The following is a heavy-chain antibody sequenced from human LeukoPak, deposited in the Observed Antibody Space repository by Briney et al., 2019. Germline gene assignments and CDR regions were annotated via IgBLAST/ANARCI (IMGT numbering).Heavy chain of an antibody. CDR3: AREPYGSGSYTLFDY. CDR1: GFTFSSYW. D-gene: IGHD3-10*01. CDR2: IKQDGSEK. V-gene: IGHV3-7*03. J-gene: IGHJ4*02. Sequence: GGSLRLSCAASGFTFSSYWMSWVRQAPGKGLEWVANIKQDGSEKYYVDSVKGRFTISRDNAKNSPYLQMNSLRAEDTAVYYCAREPYGSGSYTLFDYWGQGTLVTVSS.